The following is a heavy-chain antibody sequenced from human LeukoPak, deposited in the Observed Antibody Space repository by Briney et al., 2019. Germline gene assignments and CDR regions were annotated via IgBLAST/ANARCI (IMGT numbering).Heavy chain of an antibody. CDR2: MYYRGNT. J-gene: IGHJ4*02. CDR1: VGSISSITYY. D-gene: IGHD3-22*01. V-gene: IGHV4-39*07. Sequence: SETLSLTCTVSVGSISSITYYWGWIRQPPGKGLEWVGHMYYRGNTFYNPPLKSRVTISVDTSKNQFSLKLSSVTAADTAVYYCARENYYDSSGWGQGTLVTVSS. CDR3: ARENYYDSSG.